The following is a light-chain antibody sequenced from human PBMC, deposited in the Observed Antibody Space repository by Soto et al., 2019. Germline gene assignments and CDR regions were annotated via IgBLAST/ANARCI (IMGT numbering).Light chain of an antibody. CDR1: SSDVGSHNL. V-gene: IGLV2-23*01. CDR2: DGS. CDR3: WSYAGADTWV. Sequence: QSALTQPASVSGSPGQSITISCTGTSSDVGSHNLVSWYRQYPGKAPKLMIYDGSEWHSGVSNRFSASKSGNTASLTISGLQAEDEADYYCWSYAGADTWVFGGGTKLTVL. J-gene: IGLJ3*02.